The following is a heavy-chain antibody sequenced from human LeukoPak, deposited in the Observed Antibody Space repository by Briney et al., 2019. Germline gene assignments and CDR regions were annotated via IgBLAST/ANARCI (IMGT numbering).Heavy chain of an antibody. CDR2: TYYRSKWYN. J-gene: IGHJ4*02. Sequence: SQTLSLTCAISGDSVSSNSAAWNWIRQSPSRGLEWLGRTYYRSKWYNDYAVSVKSRITINPDTSKNQFSLQLNSVTPEDTAVYYCAREGTMVRGVMNHFDYWGQGTLVTVSS. D-gene: IGHD3-10*01. V-gene: IGHV6-1*01. CDR1: GDSVSSNSAA. CDR3: AREGTMVRGVMNHFDY.